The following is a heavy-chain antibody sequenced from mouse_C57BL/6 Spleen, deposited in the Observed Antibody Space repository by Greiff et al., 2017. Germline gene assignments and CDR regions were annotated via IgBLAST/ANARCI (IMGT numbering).Heavy chain of an antibody. CDR3: ARSGDFYAMGY. Sequence: VQLQQSGAELVRPGTSVKMSCKASGYTFTNYWIGWAKQRPGHGLEWIGDIYPGGGYTNYNEKFKGKATLTADKSSSAAYMQFSSLTSEDSAIYYCARSGDFYAMGYWGQGTSVTVAS. V-gene: IGHV1-63*01. CDR2: IYPGGGYT. CDR1: GYTFTNYW. J-gene: IGHJ4*01. D-gene: IGHD4-1*01.